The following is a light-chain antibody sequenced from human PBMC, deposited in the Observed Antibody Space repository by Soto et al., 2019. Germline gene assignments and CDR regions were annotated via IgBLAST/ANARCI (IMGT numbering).Light chain of an antibody. CDR1: QSLFYSPNNRNY. CDR3: QQYYSTPLT. Sequence: DIVMTQSPDSLAVSLGERATINCKSSQSLFYSPNNRNYLAWYQQRPGQPPKLLIYWASTRQSGVSDRFSGSGSGTDFTLTINSLQAEDVAVYFCQQYYSTPLTFGGGTKVEIK. J-gene: IGKJ4*01. V-gene: IGKV4-1*01. CDR2: WAS.